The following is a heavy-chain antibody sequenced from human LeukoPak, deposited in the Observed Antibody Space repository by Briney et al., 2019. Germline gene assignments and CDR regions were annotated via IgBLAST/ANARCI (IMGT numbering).Heavy chain of an antibody. Sequence: VASVKVSCKVSGYTLTELSMHWVRQAPGKGLEWMGGFDPEDGETIYAQKFQGRVTITADKSTSTAYMELSSLRSEDTAVYYCARDYPTMPTGYFDYWGQGTLVTVSS. V-gene: IGHV1-24*01. J-gene: IGHJ4*02. D-gene: IGHD2-2*01. CDR3: ARDYPTMPTGYFDY. CDR1: GYTLTELS. CDR2: FDPEDGET.